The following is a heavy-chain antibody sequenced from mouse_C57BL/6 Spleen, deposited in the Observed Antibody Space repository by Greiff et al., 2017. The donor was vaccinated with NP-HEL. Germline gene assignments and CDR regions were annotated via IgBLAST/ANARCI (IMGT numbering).Heavy chain of an antibody. CDR1: GYAFSSYW. Sequence: VQLQQSGAELVKPGASVKISCKASGYAFSSYWMNWVKQRPGKGLEWIGQIYPGGGDTNYNGKFKGKATLTGDKSSSTAYMQLSSLTSEDSAVYFCARGLRRGSLDYWGQGTSVTVSS. CDR3: ARGLRRGSLDY. CDR2: IYPGGGDT. V-gene: IGHV1-80*01. J-gene: IGHJ4*01. D-gene: IGHD2-12*01.